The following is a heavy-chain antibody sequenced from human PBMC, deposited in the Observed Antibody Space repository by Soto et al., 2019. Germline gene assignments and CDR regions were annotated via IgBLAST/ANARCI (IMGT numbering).Heavy chain of an antibody. CDR2: VSGSGDNT. V-gene: IGHV3-23*01. J-gene: IGHJ5*02. Sequence: EVQVLESGGGLVQPGGSLRLSCAASGFSFSSYAMSWVRQPSGRGLECVSVVSGSGDNTYYADSVKGRFTISRDNSKNTVYLQMSSLSVEDTAVYYCAKDIYGWFDPWGPGTLVTVSS. D-gene: IGHD3-10*01. CDR3: AKDIYGWFDP. CDR1: GFSFSSYA.